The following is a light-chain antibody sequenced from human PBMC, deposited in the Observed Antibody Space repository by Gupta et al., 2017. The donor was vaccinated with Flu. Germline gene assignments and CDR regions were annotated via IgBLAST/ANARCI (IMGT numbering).Light chain of an antibody. J-gene: IGLJ2*01. CDR1: SSNIGNNY. Sequence: QSVLTHPPSVSAAPGPKVTISCSGSSSNIGNNYVSCYQQLPGTAPKLLIYENNKRPSGIPDRFSGSKSGTSATLGITGLQTGDEADYYCGTWDSSLSAVVFGGGTKLTVL. V-gene: IGLV1-51*02. CDR3: GTWDSSLSAVV. CDR2: ENN.